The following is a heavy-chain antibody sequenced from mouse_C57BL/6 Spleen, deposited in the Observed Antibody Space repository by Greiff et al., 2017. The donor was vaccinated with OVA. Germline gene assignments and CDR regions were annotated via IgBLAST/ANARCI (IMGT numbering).Heavy chain of an antibody. CDR3: ARNYGPWYFDV. D-gene: IGHD1-2*01. V-gene: IGHV1-69*01. CDR1: GYTFTSYW. CDR2: IDPSDSYT. Sequence: QVQLQQPGAELVMPGASVKLSCKASGYTFTSYWMHWVKQRPGQGLEWIGEIDPSDSYTNYNQKFKGQSTLTVDKSSSTAYMQLSSLTSEDSAVYYCARNYGPWYFDVWGTGTTVTVSS. J-gene: IGHJ1*03.